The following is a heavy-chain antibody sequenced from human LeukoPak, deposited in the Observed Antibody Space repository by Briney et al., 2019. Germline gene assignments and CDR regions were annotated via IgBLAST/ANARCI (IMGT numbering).Heavy chain of an antibody. J-gene: IGHJ3*02. CDR3: AGTNSRNLEI. Sequence: SPTLSLTCAISGDSVSSNSAGWNWLRQSPSKGLEWLATTYYRSKWYNESDVAVKSRITINADASKNQFYLQLNSVTPDDTAVYYCAGTNSRNLEIWGQGTMVTVSS. CDR1: GDSVSSNSAG. CDR2: TYYRSKWYN. V-gene: IGHV6-1*01. D-gene: IGHD1-14*01.